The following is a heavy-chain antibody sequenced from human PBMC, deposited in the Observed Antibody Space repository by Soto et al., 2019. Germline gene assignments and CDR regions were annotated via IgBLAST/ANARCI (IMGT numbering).Heavy chain of an antibody. D-gene: IGHD3-3*01. Sequence: EVQLVESGGGLVQPGGSLRLSCAASGFAFSSYWMHWVRQAPGKGLVWVSHINSDGSSTTYADSVKGRFTISRDNAKNTLYLQMSSLRAEDTAVYYCARGEYSDFWSGTARWGQGTLVTVSS. V-gene: IGHV3-74*01. CDR3: ARGEYSDFWSGTAR. CDR1: GFAFSSYW. CDR2: INSDGSST. J-gene: IGHJ4*02.